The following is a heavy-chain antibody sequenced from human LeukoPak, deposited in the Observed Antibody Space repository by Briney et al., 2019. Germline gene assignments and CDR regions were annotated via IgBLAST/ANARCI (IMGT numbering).Heavy chain of an antibody. V-gene: IGHV1-2*04. CDR3: ARDGEPYYYETRARAFDV. CDR2: INPNSGGT. Sequence: ASVKVSCKASGYTFTGYYMHWVRQAPGQGLEWMGWINPNSGGTNYAQKFQGWVAMTRDTSISTAYMELRSLRSNDTAVYYCARDGEPYYYETRARAFDVWGQGTMVTVSS. CDR1: GYTFTGYY. D-gene: IGHD3-22*01. J-gene: IGHJ3*01.